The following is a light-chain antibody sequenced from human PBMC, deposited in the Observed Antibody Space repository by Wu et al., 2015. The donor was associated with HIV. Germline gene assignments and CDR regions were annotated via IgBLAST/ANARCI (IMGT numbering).Light chain of an antibody. Sequence: EIVLTQSPATLSLSPGERATLSCRASQSVSRYLAWYQQKLGQAPRLLIYDASNRATDIPARFSGSGSETDFTLVISSLEPEDFAVYYCQQRSNWPPITFGQGTRLEIK. CDR2: DAS. CDR3: QQRSNWPPIT. CDR1: QSVSRY. V-gene: IGKV3-11*01. J-gene: IGKJ5*01.